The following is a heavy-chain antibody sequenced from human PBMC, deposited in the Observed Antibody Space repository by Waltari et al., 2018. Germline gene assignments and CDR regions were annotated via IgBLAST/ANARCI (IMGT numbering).Heavy chain of an antibody. CDR1: GFTFSRYW. J-gene: IGHJ4*02. D-gene: IGHD4-17*01. V-gene: IGHV3-7*01. CDR3: ARNRVGTVTTPFDS. Sequence: EVPLVESGGGVGQAGGSLRLSRAASGFTFSRYWMTWVRQAPGKGLEWVANIKQDESERYYVDSVKGRFTISRDNAKNSLYLQMHSLRVEDTALYYCARNRVGTVTTPFDSWGQGTLVTVSS. CDR2: IKQDESER.